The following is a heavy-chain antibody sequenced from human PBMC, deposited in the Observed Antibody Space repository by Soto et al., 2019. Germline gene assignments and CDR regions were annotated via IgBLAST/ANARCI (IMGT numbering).Heavy chain of an antibody. CDR3: AREECSGGSCYDGMDV. D-gene: IGHD2-15*01. Sequence: QVQLVQSGAEVKKPGASVKVSCKASGYTFTGYYMHWVRQAPGQGLEWMGWINPNSGGTNYAQKFQGWVTMTRDTSMSTAYMELSRLRSDDTAVYYCAREECSGGSCYDGMDVWGQGTTVTVSS. CDR1: GYTFTGYY. V-gene: IGHV1-2*04. J-gene: IGHJ6*02. CDR2: INPNSGGT.